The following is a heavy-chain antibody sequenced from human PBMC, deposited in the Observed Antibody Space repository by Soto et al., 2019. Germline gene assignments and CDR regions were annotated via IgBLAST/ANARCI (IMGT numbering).Heavy chain of an antibody. CDR2: INSDGSST. J-gene: IGHJ4*02. Sequence: GGSLRLSCAASGFTFSSYWMHWVRQAPGKGLVWVSRINSDGSSTSYADSVKGRFTISRDNAKNTLYLQMNSLRAEDTAVYYCARERYYDFWSGIPPRGIDYWGQGTLVTVSS. CDR3: ARERYYDFWSGIPPRGIDY. V-gene: IGHV3-74*01. D-gene: IGHD3-3*01. CDR1: GFTFSSYW.